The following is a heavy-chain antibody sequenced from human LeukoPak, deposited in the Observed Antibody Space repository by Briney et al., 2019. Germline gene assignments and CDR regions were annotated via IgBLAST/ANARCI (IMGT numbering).Heavy chain of an antibody. J-gene: IGHJ4*02. CDR1: GFTFSYYA. V-gene: IGHV3-23*01. D-gene: IGHD1-26*01. CDR3: AKKWGVGTTTLDYFDY. CDR2: ISGSGGST. Sequence: PGGSLRLSCAASGFTFSYYAMSWVRQAPGKGLEWVSGISGSGGSTYYADSLKGRFTISRDNSKNTLYLQMNSLTDEDTAVYYCAKKWGVGTTTLDYFDYWGQGTLVTVSS.